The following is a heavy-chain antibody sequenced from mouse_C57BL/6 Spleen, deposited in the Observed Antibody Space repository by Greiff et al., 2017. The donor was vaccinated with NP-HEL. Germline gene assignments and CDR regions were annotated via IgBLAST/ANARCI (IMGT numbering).Heavy chain of an antibody. V-gene: IGHV5-17*01. J-gene: IGHJ1*03. Sequence: EVHLVESGGGLVKPGGSLKLSCAASGFTFSDYGMHWVRQAPEKGLEWVAYISSGSSTIYYADTVKGRFTISRDNAKNTLFLQMTSLRSEDTAMYYCARDDGYYWYFDVWGTRTTVTVSS. CDR1: GFTFSDYG. CDR2: ISSGSSTI. D-gene: IGHD2-3*01. CDR3: ARDDGYYWYFDV.